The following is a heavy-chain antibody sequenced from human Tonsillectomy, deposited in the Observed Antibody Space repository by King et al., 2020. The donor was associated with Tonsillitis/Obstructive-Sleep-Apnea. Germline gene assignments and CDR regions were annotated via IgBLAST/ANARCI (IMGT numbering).Heavy chain of an antibody. D-gene: IGHD1-26*01. Sequence: VQLVESGGGLVQPGGSLRLSCAASGFTFSSYAMTWVRQAPGKGLEWVSAISGSGGSTYYADSVKDQFTISRDNSKNTLYLQMNSLRAEDTAVYYCAKDTPHSGSFYIDYWGQGTLVTVSS. CDR3: AKDTPHSGSFYIDY. CDR2: ISGSGGST. J-gene: IGHJ4*02. CDR1: GFTFSSYA. V-gene: IGHV3-23*04.